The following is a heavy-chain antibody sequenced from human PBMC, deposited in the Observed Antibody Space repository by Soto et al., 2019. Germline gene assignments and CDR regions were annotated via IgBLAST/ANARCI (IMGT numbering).Heavy chain of an antibody. CDR1: GGSISSSSYY. CDR2: IYSSGFT. Sequence: QVQLQESGPGLVKPSETLSLTCSVSGGSISSSSYYWAWIRKPPGKGLEWIGSIYSSGFTYDNASLKHRLHLSVDTATNPFCLKLTSLAASVTAVYYCARQIFVLQMKDISWFYPWGQVTLVTVSS. J-gene: IGHJ5*02. D-gene: IGHD3-16*02. CDR3: ARQIFVLQMKDISWFYP. V-gene: IGHV4-39*01.